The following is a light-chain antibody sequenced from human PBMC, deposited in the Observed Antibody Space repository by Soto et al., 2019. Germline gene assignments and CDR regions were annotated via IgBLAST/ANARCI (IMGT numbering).Light chain of an antibody. Sequence: GDRVTITCRASQSISSWLAWYQQTPGKAPKLLIYDASSLESGVPSRFSGSGSGTEFTLTISSLQPDDFATYYCQQYNRKGTFGQGTKVEIK. J-gene: IGKJ1*01. V-gene: IGKV1-5*01. CDR3: QQYNRKGT. CDR1: QSISSW. CDR2: DAS.